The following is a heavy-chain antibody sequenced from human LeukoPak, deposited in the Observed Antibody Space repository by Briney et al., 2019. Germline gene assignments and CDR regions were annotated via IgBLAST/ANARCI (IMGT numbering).Heavy chain of an antibody. J-gene: IGHJ4*02. Sequence: PGGSLRLSCAASGFTFSSYEMNWVRQAPGKGLEWVSAISGSGGSTYYADSVKGRFTISRDNSKNTLYLQMNSLRAEDTAVYYCVITSGWYRSFDYWGQGTLVTVSS. V-gene: IGHV3-23*01. D-gene: IGHD6-19*01. CDR3: VITSGWYRSFDY. CDR1: GFTFSSYE. CDR2: ISGSGGST.